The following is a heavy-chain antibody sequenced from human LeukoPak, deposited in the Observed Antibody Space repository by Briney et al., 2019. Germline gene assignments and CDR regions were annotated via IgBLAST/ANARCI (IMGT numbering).Heavy chain of an antibody. J-gene: IGHJ4*02. Sequence: GGSLRLSCAASGFTFSSYWMSWVRQAPGKGLEWVSAISGSGGSTYYADSVKGRFTISRDNAKNSLYLQMNSLRDEDTAVYYCASSGSYRFDYWGQGTLVTVSS. CDR2: ISGSGGST. CDR3: ASSGSYRFDY. CDR1: GFTFSSYW. D-gene: IGHD1-26*01. V-gene: IGHV3-23*01.